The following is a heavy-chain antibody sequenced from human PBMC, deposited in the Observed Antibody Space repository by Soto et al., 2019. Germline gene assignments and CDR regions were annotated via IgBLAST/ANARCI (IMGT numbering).Heavy chain of an antibody. J-gene: IGHJ6*02. CDR1: GGSISSYY. Sequence: QVQLQESGPGLVNPSETLSLTCTVSGGSISSYYWSWIRQPPGKGLEWIGYIYYSGSTNYNPSLKSRVTISVDTSTNQFALKLSSVTAADTAVYYCASSNIAATGVYYYGMDVWGRGTTGTVSS. D-gene: IGHD6-13*01. V-gene: IGHV4-59*01. CDR3: ASSNIAATGVYYYGMDV. CDR2: IYYSGST.